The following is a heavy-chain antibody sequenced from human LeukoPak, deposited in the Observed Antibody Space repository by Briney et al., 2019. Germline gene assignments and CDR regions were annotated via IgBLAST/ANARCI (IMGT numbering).Heavy chain of an antibody. CDR2: ISGDGGST. J-gene: IGHJ4*02. CDR3: AKDAPGVYDSTG. Sequence: GGSLRLSCADSGFTFSDYGMHSGRQAPGKGLEWVSLISGDGGSTYYADSVKGRFTVSRDNSKNSLFLQMNSLRTEDTAFYYCAKDAPGVYDSTGWGQRTLVTVSS. V-gene: IGHV3-43*02. CDR1: GFTFSDYG. D-gene: IGHD5/OR15-5a*01.